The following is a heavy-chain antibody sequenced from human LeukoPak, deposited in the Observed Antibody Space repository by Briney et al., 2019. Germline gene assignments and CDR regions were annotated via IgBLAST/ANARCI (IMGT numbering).Heavy chain of an antibody. CDR3: ARAGGGY. CDR2: IKQDGSEK. V-gene: IGHV3-7*01. D-gene: IGHD3-10*01. CDR1: GFTSSSYW. Sequence: ETGGSLRLSCAASGFTSSSYWISWVRQDPGKGLEWVANIKQDGSEKYYVDSVKGRFTISRDNAKNSLYLQMNSLRAEDTAVYYCARAGGGYWGQGTLVTVSS. J-gene: IGHJ4*02.